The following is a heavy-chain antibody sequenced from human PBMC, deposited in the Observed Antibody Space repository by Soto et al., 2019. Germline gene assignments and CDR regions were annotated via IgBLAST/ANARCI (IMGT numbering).Heavy chain of an antibody. CDR2: IYSGGST. D-gene: IGHD6-19*01. V-gene: IGHV3-66*01. Sequence: EVQLVESGGGLVQPGGSLRLSCAASGFTVSSNYMSWVRQAPGKGLEWVSVIYSGGSTYYADSVKGRFTISRDNSKNTLYLQMNSLRAEETAVYYCASRIAVAGTRGYNWFDPWGQGTLVTVSS. CDR1: GFTVSSNY. CDR3: ASRIAVAGTRGYNWFDP. J-gene: IGHJ5*02.